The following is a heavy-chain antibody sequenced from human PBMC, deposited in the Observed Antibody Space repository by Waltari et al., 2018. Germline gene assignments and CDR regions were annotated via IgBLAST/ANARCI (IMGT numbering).Heavy chain of an antibody. CDR1: GYTFTGYY. CDR3: ARGHRSRDGYNFDY. CDR2: INPNSGGT. Sequence: QVQLVQSGAEVKKPGASVKVSCKASGYTFTGYYMHWVRQAPGQGLEWRGWINPNSGGTNDAQKCQGRVTMTRDTSSSTAYMELSRLRSDDTAVYYCARGHRSRDGYNFDYWGQGTLVTVSS. D-gene: IGHD5-12*01. J-gene: IGHJ4*02. V-gene: IGHV1-2*02.